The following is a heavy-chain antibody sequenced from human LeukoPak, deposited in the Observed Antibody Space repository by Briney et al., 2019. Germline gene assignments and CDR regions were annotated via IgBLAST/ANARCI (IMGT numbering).Heavy chain of an antibody. CDR1: GYTFTSYY. J-gene: IGHJ3*02. CDR3: AREVRGGTFDI. V-gene: IGHV1-46*01. Sequence: ASVKVSCKASGYTFTSYYIHWVRQAPGQGLEWMGVINPSGGSTTYAQKFQGRVTMTRDTSTSTVYMDLSSLRSEDTAVYYCAREVRGGTFDIWGQGTMVTVSS. CDR2: INPSGGST. D-gene: IGHD3-10*01.